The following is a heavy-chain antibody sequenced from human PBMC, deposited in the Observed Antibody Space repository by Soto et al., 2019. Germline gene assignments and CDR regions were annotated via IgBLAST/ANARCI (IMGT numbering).Heavy chain of an antibody. CDR1: GFTFSSYW. J-gene: IGHJ5*02. CDR2: INSDGSST. D-gene: IGHD3-16*02. Sequence: PGGSLRLSCAASGFTFSSYWMHWVRQAPGKGLVWVSRINSDGSSTSYADSVKGRFTISRDNAKNTLYLQMNSLRAEDTAVYYCARDPHLTLTYYDYIWGSYPRANNWFDPWGQGTLVTVPQ. CDR3: ARDPHLTLTYYDYIWGSYPRANNWFDP. V-gene: IGHV3-74*01.